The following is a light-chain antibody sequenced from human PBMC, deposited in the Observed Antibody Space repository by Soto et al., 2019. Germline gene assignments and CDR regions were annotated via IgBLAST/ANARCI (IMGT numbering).Light chain of an antibody. CDR2: SAS. CDR3: QQSYSTAPFT. Sequence: DIQLTQSPSSLSASVGDRVTITCRASQSISNYLNWYQQKPGKAPKLLIYSASSLHSGVPSRFSGSGSGTDFSLTINSLQPEDYATYYCQQSYSTAPFTFGPGTKVEIK. V-gene: IGKV1-39*01. J-gene: IGKJ3*01. CDR1: QSISNY.